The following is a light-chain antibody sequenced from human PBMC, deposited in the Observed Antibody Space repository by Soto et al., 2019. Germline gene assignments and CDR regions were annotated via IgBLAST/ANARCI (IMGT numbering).Light chain of an antibody. V-gene: IGLV6-57*04. CDR2: EDP. J-gene: IGLJ2*01. CDR3: QSYDSNNPVI. CDR1: SGSIASNY. Sequence: NFMLTQPHSVSESPGKTITISCTRRSGSIASNYVQRYQQRPGSAPTTVIYEDPHRPSGVPDRFSGSIDSSSNSASLTISGLKTEDEADYYCQSYDSNNPVIFGGGTQLTVL.